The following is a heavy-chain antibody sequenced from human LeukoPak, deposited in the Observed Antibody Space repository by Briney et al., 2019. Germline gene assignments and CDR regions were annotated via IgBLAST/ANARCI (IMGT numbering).Heavy chain of an antibody. D-gene: IGHD3-10*01. CDR1: GYTFTSYG. Sequence: GASVKVSCKASGYTFTSYGISWVRQAPGQGLEWMGWISAYNGNTNYAQKLQGRVTMTTDTSTSTAYMELRSLRSDDTAVYYCARGRITMVRGVMFYMDVWGKGTTVTVSS. V-gene: IGHV1-18*01. J-gene: IGHJ6*03. CDR3: ARGRITMVRGVMFYMDV. CDR2: ISAYNGNT.